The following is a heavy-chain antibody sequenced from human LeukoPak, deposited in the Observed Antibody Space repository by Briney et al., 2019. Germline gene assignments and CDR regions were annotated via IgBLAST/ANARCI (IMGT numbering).Heavy chain of an antibody. V-gene: IGHV1-18*01. D-gene: IGHD3-9*01. CDR3: ARFQYYDILTGYYGAFDI. J-gene: IGHJ3*02. CDR1: GYTFTSYG. CDR2: ISADSGNT. Sequence: GASVKVSCKASGYTFTSYGISWVRQAPGQRLEWMGWISADSGNTNYAQKLQGRVTMTTDTSTSTAYMELRSLRSDDTAVYYCARFQYYDILTGYYGAFDIWGQGTMVTVSS.